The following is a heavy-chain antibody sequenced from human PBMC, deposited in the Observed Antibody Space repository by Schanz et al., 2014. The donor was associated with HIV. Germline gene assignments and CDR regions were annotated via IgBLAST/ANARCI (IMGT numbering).Heavy chain of an antibody. J-gene: IGHJ2*01. CDR2: IYYSGNT. V-gene: IGHV4-31*03. Sequence: QVQLQELGPGLVKPSQTLSLTCTVSGISISRGEFYWSWIRQHPGKGLEWIGYIYYSGNTHYNPSLRGRLTISVDTSKNQFSLEVNSVTAADTAVYYCAREDVSNWSFDLWGRGTLVSVSS. CDR3: AREDVSNWSFDL. CDR1: GISISRGEFY. D-gene: IGHD3-10*02.